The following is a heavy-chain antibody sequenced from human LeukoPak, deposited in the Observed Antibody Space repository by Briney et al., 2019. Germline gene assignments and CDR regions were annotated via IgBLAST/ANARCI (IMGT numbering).Heavy chain of an antibody. CDR2: IYTSGST. D-gene: IGHD3-22*01. CDR3: ARDLGFYYDSSGYYHHDAFDI. J-gene: IGHJ3*02. V-gene: IGHV4-61*02. Sequence: SETLSLTCTVSGGSISSGSYYWSWIRQPAGKGLEWIGRIYTSGSTNYNPSLKSRVTISVDTSKNQFSLKLSSVTAADTAVYYCARDLGFYYDSSGYYHHDAFDIWGQGIMVTVSS. CDR1: GGSISSGSYY.